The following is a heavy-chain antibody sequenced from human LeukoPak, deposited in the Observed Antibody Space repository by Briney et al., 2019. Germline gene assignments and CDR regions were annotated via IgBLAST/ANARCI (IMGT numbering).Heavy chain of an antibody. CDR1: GYTFTSYD. Sequence: ASVKVSCKASGYTFTSYDINWVRRATGQGLEWMGWMNPNSGNTGYAQKFQGRVTMTRNTSISTAYMELSSLRSEDTAVYYCARGQGCSSTSCYPDYRVYYYYGMDVWGQGTTVTVSS. CDR3: ARGQGCSSTSCYPDYRVYYYYGMDV. D-gene: IGHD2-2*01. CDR2: MNPNSGNT. J-gene: IGHJ6*02. V-gene: IGHV1-8*01.